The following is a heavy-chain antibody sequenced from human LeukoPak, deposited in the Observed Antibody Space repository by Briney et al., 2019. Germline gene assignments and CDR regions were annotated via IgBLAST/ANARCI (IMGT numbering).Heavy chain of an antibody. J-gene: IGHJ4*02. D-gene: IGHD3-16*01. CDR2: IYSGGGT. Sequence: PGGSLRLSCAASRFTFSSNYMTWVRQAPGKGLEWVSVIYSGGGTYHADSVKGRFTMSRDNSKNTLYLQMNSLRAEDTAVYYCARGGREGFDYWGQGTLVTVSS. V-gene: IGHV3-66*01. CDR1: RFTFSSNY. CDR3: ARGGREGFDY.